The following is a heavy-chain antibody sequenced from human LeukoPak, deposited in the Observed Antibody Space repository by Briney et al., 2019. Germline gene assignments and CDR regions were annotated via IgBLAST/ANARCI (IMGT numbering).Heavy chain of an antibody. CDR3: ARDEGMGRMAPPPLDY. Sequence: SETLSLTCTVSGGSISSYYWSWIRQPAGKGLEWIGRICTSESTNYNPSLKSRVSMSVDTSKNQFSLKLSSVTAADTAVYYCARDEGMGRMAPPPLDYWGQGTLVTVSS. CDR1: GGSISSYY. J-gene: IGHJ4*02. CDR2: ICTSEST. D-gene: IGHD2-8*01. V-gene: IGHV4-4*07.